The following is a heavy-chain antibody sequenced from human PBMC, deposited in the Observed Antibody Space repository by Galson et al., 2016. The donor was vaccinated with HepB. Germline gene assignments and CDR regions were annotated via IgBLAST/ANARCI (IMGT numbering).Heavy chain of an antibody. V-gene: IGHV4-39*01. Sequence: SETLSLTCFVSGGSISDRLYYWAWIRQPPGKGLEWIATVYYAGNTYYNPSLNGRVTISLDASRSEFYLKLTSLTAADTAVYFCARLHYDSGGGCWGQGTLVTAS. CDR1: GGSISDRLYY. CDR3: ARLHYDSGGGC. J-gene: IGHJ4*02. CDR2: VYYAGNT. D-gene: IGHD3-16*01.